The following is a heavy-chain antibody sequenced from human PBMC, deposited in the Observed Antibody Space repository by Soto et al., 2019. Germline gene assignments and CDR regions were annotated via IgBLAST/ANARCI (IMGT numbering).Heavy chain of an antibody. CDR1: GDSVSSNRAA. V-gene: IGHV6-1*01. J-gene: IGHJ6*02. CDR2: TYYRSKWYN. CDR3: ARDQSVGYCSGGSCFPMGYYYSGMDV. D-gene: IGHD2-15*01. Sequence: SQTLSLTCAISGDSVSSNRAAWNWIRQSPSRGLEWLGRTYYRSKWYNDYAVSVKSRITNNPDTSKNQFSLQPNSVTPEDTAVYYCARDQSVGYCSGGSCFPMGYYYSGMDVWGQGTTVTVSS.